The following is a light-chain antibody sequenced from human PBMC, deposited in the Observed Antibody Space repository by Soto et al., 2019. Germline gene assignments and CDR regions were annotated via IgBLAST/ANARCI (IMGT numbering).Light chain of an antibody. CDR2: DAS. Sequence: EIVLTQSPATLSWSPGERATLFCRASQGVSSHLAWYQHKPGQAPRLLIYDASSRATGVPARFSGSGSGTDFTLTISSLESEDVAVYYCQQRRNWPITFGQGTRLEIK. CDR1: QGVSSH. J-gene: IGKJ5*01. CDR3: QQRRNWPIT. V-gene: IGKV3-11*01.